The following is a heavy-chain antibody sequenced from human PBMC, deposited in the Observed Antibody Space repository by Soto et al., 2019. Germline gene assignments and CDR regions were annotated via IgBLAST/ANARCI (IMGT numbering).Heavy chain of an antibody. V-gene: IGHV3-72*01. CDR3: ARRYRAWGDAFDV. CDR2: SRNQPNAYST. J-gene: IGHJ3*01. CDR1: GFIFSDHY. Sequence: EVQLVESGGGLVQPGGSLRLSCAASGFIFSDHYMDWVRQAPGKGLEWVGRSRNQPNAYSTEYAAPVKGRFTISRDDSNTSLYRQRNGLEAEDTAVYYCARRYRAWGDAFDVWGQGTMVTVSS. D-gene: IGHD5-12*01.